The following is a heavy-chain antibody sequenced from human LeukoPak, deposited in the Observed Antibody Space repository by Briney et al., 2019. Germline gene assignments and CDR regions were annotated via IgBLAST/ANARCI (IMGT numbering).Heavy chain of an antibody. Sequence: ASVKVSCKASGGTFSSYAISWVRQAPGQGLEWMGGIIPIFGTANYAQKFQGRVTITADKSTSTAYMELSSLRSEDTAVYYCARDGCSGGSCFRYNWFDPWGQGTLVTVSS. CDR1: GGTFSSYA. J-gene: IGHJ5*02. CDR2: IIPIFGTA. V-gene: IGHV1-69*06. CDR3: ARDGCSGGSCFRYNWFDP. D-gene: IGHD2-15*01.